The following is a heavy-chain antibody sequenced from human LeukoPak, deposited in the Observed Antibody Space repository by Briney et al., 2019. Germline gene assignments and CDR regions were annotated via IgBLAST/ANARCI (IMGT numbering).Heavy chain of an antibody. Sequence: PSETLSLTCSVSGGPTSSSSYYWGWIRQPPGKGLEWIGSIYYSGRTYYNPSLKSRVTISVDTSKSQFSLKLSSVTAADTAVYYCARHNKAFDIWGQGTMVTVSS. V-gene: IGHV4-39*01. J-gene: IGHJ3*02. D-gene: IGHD2/OR15-2a*01. CDR3: ARHNKAFDI. CDR1: GGPTSSSSYY. CDR2: IYYSGRT.